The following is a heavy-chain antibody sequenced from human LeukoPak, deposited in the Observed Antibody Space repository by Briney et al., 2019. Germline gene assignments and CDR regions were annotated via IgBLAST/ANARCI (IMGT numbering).Heavy chain of an antibody. CDR1: GFTFGDYA. CDR2: IRSKAYGGTT. D-gene: IGHD6-19*01. CDR3: TSKWLRLDAYYYYYGMDV. Sequence: GGSLRLSCTASGFTFGDYAMSWFRQAPGKGLEWVGFIRSKAYGGTTEYAASVKGRFTISRDDSKSIAYLQVNSLKTEDTAVYYCTSKWLRLDAYYYYYGMDVWGQGTTVTVSS. J-gene: IGHJ6*02. V-gene: IGHV3-49*03.